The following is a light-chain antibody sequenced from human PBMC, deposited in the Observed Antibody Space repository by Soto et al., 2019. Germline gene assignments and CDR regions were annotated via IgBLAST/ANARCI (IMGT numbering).Light chain of an antibody. Sequence: DVVMTQTPLSLSVAPGQPASISCKSSQSLLHITGETFLFGYLQQPGQSPQLLICEVSTRVSRVPDRFSGSGSVTDFTLEISRVETDDVGIYYCMQSTQLPPTVGQGTRL. J-gene: IGKJ5*01. CDR3: MQSTQLPPT. V-gene: IGKV2D-29*02. CDR1: QSLLHITGETF. CDR2: EVS.